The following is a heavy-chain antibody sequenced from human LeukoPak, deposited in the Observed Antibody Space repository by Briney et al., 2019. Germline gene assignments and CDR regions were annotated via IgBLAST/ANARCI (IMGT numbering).Heavy chain of an antibody. CDR3: ARVRGYSYGRLFDY. V-gene: IGHV4-59*01. CDR2: IYYSGST. Sequence: PETLSLTCTVSGGSISSYYWSWIRQPPGKGLEWIGYIYYSGSTNYNPSLKSRVTISVDTSKNQFSLKLSSVTAADTAVYYCARVRGYSYGRLFDYWGQGTLVTVSS. J-gene: IGHJ4*02. D-gene: IGHD5-18*01. CDR1: GGSISSYY.